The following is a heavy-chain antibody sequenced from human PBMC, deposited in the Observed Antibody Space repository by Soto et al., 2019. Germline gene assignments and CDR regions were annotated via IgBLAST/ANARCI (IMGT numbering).Heavy chain of an antibody. CDR3: ARDEQQWRGFDS. J-gene: IGHJ4*02. CDR2: IYSSGST. Sequence: SETLSLTCIVSGGSISSYFWTWIRQPAGKGLEWIGRIYSSGSTNYNPSLKSRVTMSVDTSKNQFSLKLSSVTAADTAVHYCARDEQQWRGFDSWGQGTLVTVSS. D-gene: IGHD6-19*01. CDR1: GGSISSYF. V-gene: IGHV4-4*07.